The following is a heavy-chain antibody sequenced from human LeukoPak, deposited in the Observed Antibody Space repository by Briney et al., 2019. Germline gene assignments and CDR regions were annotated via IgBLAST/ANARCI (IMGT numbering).Heavy chain of an antibody. CDR1: GGSIIGYF. CDR2: IYYRGST. V-gene: IGHV4-59*08. CDR3: ARHVRSGDGNYSIFDY. D-gene: IGHD4-11*01. Sequence: SETLSRTCTVSGGSIIGYFWSWSRQPPGKGLEWIAYIYYRGSTKYNPSLESRVTISVDTSKNQFSLTVNSLTAADTAVYYCARHVRSGDGNYSIFDYWGQGTLVTVSS. J-gene: IGHJ4*02.